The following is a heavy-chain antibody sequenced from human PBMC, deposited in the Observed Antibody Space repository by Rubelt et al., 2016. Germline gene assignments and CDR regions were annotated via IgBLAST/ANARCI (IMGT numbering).Heavy chain of an antibody. CDR2: IYYRGST. J-gene: IGHJ4*02. CDR3: AREIVVPAAIVRYFDY. CDR1: GGSISSYY. D-gene: IGHD2-2*01. Sequence: QLQESGPGLVKPSETLSLTCTVSGGSISSYYWSWIRQPPGKGLEWIGYIYYRGSTYYNPSLKSRVTLSVNTSKNQVSLKMRSVTAADTAVYYCAREIVVPAAIVRYFDYWGQGTLVTVSS. V-gene: IGHV4-59*08.